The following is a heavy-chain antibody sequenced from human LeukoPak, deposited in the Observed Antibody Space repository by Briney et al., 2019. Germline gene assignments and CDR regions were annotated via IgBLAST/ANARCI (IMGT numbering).Heavy chain of an antibody. CDR3: ARDPGDYRPGYYGMDV. D-gene: IGHD4-17*01. J-gene: IGHJ6*02. CDR1: GFTFSSYW. Sequence: GGSLRLSCAASGFTFSSYWMHWVRHAPGKGLVWVSRINSDGSSTSYADSVKGRFTISRDNAKNTLYLQMNSLRAEDTAVYYCARDPGDYRPGYYGMDVWGQGTTVTVSS. CDR2: INSDGSST. V-gene: IGHV3-74*01.